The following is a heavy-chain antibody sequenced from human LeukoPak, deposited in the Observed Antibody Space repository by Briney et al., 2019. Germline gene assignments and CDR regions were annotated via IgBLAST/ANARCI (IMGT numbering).Heavy chain of an antibody. Sequence: SVKVSCKASGGTFNSYAISWVRQAPGQGLEWMGRIIPILGIANYAQQFQGRVTITADKSTSTAYMELSSLRSEDTAVYYCARAPGEAWFGEFLGARFDPWGQGTLVTVSS. J-gene: IGHJ5*02. D-gene: IGHD3-10*01. CDR1: GGTFNSYA. CDR2: IIPILGIA. V-gene: IGHV1-69*04. CDR3: ARAPGEAWFGEFLGARFDP.